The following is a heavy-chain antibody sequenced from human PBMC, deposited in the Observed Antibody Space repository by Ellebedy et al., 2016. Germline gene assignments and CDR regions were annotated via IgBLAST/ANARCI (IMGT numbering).Heavy chain of an antibody. CDR3: ARGPRKRGSYFPTVHWFDP. D-gene: IGHD1-26*01. CDR1: GYTFTSYD. CDR2: MNPNSGNT. Sequence: ASVKVSCKASGYTFTSYDINWVRQATGQGLEWMGWMNPNSGNTGYAQKFQGRVTMTRNTSISTAYMELSSLRSEDTAVYYCARGPRKRGSYFPTVHWFDPWGQGTLVTVSS. J-gene: IGHJ5*02. V-gene: IGHV1-8*01.